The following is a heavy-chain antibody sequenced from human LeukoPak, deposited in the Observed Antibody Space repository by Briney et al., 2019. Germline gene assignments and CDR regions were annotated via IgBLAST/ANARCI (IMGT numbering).Heavy chain of an antibody. J-gene: IGHJ3*01. D-gene: IGHD6-13*01. CDR3: ARPGIAAAGAPDY. CDR1: GFTFSSYS. V-gene: IGHV3-21*01. CDR2: ISSSSSYI. Sequence: GGSLRLSCAASGFTFSSYSMNWVRQAPGKGLEWVSSISSSSSYIYYADSVKGRFTISRDNAKNSLYLQMNSLRAEDTAVYYCARPGIAAAGAPDYWGQGTMVTVSS.